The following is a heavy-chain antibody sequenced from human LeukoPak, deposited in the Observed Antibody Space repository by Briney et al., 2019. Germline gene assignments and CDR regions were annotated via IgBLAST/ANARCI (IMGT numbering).Heavy chain of an antibody. J-gene: IGHJ5*02. CDR1: GFTFSSYS. CDR3: ARDKDIVVVVAATGFDP. Sequence: GGSLRLSCAASGFTFSSYSMNWVRQAPEKGLEWVSSISSSSSYIYYADSVKGRFTISRDNAKNSLYLQMNSLRAEDTAVYYCARDKDIVVVVAATGFDPWGQGTLVTVSS. CDR2: ISSSSSYI. V-gene: IGHV3-21*01. D-gene: IGHD2-15*01.